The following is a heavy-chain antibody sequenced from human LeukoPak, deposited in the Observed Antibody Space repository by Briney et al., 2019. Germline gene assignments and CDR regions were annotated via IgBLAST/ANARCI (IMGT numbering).Heavy chain of an antibody. D-gene: IGHD3-3*01. V-gene: IGHV3-21*01. J-gene: IGHJ4*02. CDR2: ISSSSSYI. Sequence: GGSLRLSCAASGFTFSSYSMNWVRQAPGKGLEWVSSISSSSSYIYYADSVKGRFAISRDNAKNSLYLQMNSLRAEDTAVYYCARDHTYYDFWSGYYSLYYFDYWGQGTLVTVSS. CDR3: ARDHTYYDFWSGYYSLYYFDY. CDR1: GFTFSSYS.